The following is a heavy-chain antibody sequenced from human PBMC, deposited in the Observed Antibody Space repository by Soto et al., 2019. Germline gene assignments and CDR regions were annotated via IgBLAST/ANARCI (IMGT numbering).Heavy chain of an antibody. J-gene: IGHJ4*02. CDR2: ISGGGGST. CDR1: GFTFSSYA. Sequence: GSLRLSCAASGFTFSSYAMSWVRQAPGKGLEWVSAISGGGGSTYCADSVKGRFTISRDNSKNTLYLQMNSLRAEDTAVYYCVVSGYYYYFDYWGQGTLVTVSS. V-gene: IGHV3-23*01. D-gene: IGHD3-22*01. CDR3: VVSGYYYYFDY.